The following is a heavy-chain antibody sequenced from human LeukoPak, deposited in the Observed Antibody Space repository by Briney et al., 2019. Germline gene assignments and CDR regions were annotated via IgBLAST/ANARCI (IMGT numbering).Heavy chain of an antibody. V-gene: IGHV4-61*02. J-gene: IGHJ5*02. CDR3: ARGRVYGSGSYH. CDR1: GGSVSSGSYY. Sequence: SETLSLTCTVSGGSVSSGSYYWSWIRQPAGKGLEWIGRIYTDGSTSYNPSLKSRVTISVDTSKNQFSLKLNSVTAADTAVYHCARGRVYGSGSYHWGQGTLVTVSS. D-gene: IGHD3-10*01. CDR2: IYTDGST.